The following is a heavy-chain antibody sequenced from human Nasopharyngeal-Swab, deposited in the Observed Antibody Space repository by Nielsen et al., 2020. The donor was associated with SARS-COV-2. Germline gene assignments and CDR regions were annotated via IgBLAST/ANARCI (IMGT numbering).Heavy chain of an antibody. J-gene: IGHJ6*02. CDR3: ARDQFARVPAATYYYYYGMDV. D-gene: IGHD2-2*01. V-gene: IGHV4-59*12. CDR2: IYYSGST. Sequence: SETLSLTCTVSGGSISSYYWSWIRQPPGKGLEWIGYIYYSGSTNYNPSLKSRVTISVDTSKNQFSLKLSSVTAADTAVYYCARDQFARVPAATYYYYYGMDVWGQGTTVTVSS. CDR1: GGSISSYY.